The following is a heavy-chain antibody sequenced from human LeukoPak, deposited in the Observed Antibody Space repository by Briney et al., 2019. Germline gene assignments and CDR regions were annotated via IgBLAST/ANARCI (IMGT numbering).Heavy chain of an antibody. D-gene: IGHD2-8*01. Sequence: PGGSLRLSCAAFGFIFRNAAVHSVCQAPGKGLEWVAVISYDGSNKYYADSVKGRFTISRDNSKNTLYLQMNSLRAEDTAVYYCANDTGGWQVMVGGCVDFWGQGTLVTVSS. V-gene: IGHV3-30*18. CDR1: GFIFRNAA. CDR2: ISYDGSNK. CDR3: ANDTGGWQVMVGGCVDF. J-gene: IGHJ4*02.